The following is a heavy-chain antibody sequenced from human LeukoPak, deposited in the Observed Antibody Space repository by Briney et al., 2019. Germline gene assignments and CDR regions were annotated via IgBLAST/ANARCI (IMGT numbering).Heavy chain of an antibody. CDR1: GFTFSNYW. J-gene: IGHJ3*02. CDR3: AGRHFDI. CDR2: IKQDGSEK. Sequence: GGSLRLSCAASGFTFSNYWMSWVRQAPGKGLEWVANIKQDGSEKCYVDSVKGRFTISRDNAKNSLYLQMNGLRAEDTAVYYCAGRHFDIWGQGTMVTVSS. V-gene: IGHV3-7*03.